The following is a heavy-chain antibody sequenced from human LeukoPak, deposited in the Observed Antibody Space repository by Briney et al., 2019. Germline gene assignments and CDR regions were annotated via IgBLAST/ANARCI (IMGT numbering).Heavy chain of an antibody. Sequence: ASVKVSCKASGYTFTSYDINWVRQAPGQGLEWMGWMNPNTGNRGYAQKFQGRVTMTRNTSISTAYMELSSLRSKDTAIYYCARGDYHSDYGSGSYNYWGQGTLVTVSS. CDR3: ARGDYHSDYGSGSYNY. CDR1: GYTFTSYD. D-gene: IGHD3-10*01. CDR2: MNPNTGNR. V-gene: IGHV1-8*01. J-gene: IGHJ4*02.